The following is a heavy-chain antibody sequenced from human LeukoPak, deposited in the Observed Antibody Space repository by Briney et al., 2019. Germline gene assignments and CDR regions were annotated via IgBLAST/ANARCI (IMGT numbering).Heavy chain of an antibody. D-gene: IGHD2-2*01. J-gene: IGHJ4*02. CDR2: HSGST. CDR3: ARRYCSSTSCHRSFDY. V-gene: IGHV4-34*01. Sequence: HSGSTNYNPSLKSRVTISVDTSKNQFSLKLSSVTVADTAVYYCARRYCSSTSCHRSFDYWGQGTLVTVSS.